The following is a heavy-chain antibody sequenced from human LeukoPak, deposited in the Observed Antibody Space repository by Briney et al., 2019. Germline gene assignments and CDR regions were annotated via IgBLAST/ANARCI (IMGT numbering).Heavy chain of an antibody. CDR2: IIPIFATA. Sequence: SVKVSCKASGYTFTSYGISWVRQAPGQGLEWMGGIIPIFATANYAQKFQGRVTITADESTSTAYMELSSLRSEDTAVYYCAKATSVTTLFDYWGQGTLVTVSS. D-gene: IGHD4-17*01. V-gene: IGHV1-69*13. J-gene: IGHJ4*02. CDR1: GYTFTSYG. CDR3: AKATSVTTLFDY.